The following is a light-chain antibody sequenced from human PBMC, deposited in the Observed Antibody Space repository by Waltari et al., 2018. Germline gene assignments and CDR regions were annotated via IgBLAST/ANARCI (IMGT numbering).Light chain of an antibody. CDR3: QQYNNWPPWT. J-gene: IGKJ1*01. Sequence: EIVMTQSPATLSVSPGEGATLSCRASQNITNNLAWYQQQPGQTPRLLIYGASTRALGIPARFSGSGCGTEFTLTISSLQSEDFALYYCQQYNNWPPWTFGQGTKVEIK. CDR1: QNITNN. V-gene: IGKV3D-15*01. CDR2: GAS.